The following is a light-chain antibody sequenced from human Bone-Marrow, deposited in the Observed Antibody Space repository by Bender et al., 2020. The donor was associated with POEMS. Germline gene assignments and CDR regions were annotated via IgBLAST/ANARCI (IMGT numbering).Light chain of an antibody. CDR3: SSYAGNNNVI. CDR2: EGS. V-gene: IGLV2-23*01. J-gene: IGLJ2*01. CDR1: SRDVGMFNL. Sequence: QSALTQPASVSGSPGQSITISCTGTSRDVGMFNLVSWYQQFPGKVPKLMIYEGSKRPSGVSNRFSGSKSGNTASLTISGLQAEDEAHYYCSSYAGNNNVIFGGGTNLAVL.